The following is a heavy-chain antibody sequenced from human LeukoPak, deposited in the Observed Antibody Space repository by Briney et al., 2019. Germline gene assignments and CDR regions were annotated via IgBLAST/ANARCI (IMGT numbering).Heavy chain of an antibody. Sequence: PGGSLRLSCAASGFTFSSYWMSWVRQAPGKGLEWVANIKQDGSEKYYVDSVKGRVTISRDNSKNTLYLQMNSLRAEDTAVYYCARDPGYRGESGWFDPWGQGTLVTVSS. CDR2: IKQDGSEK. V-gene: IGHV3-7*01. J-gene: IGHJ5*02. CDR1: GFTFSSYW. CDR3: ARDPGYRGESGWFDP. D-gene: IGHD5-18*01.